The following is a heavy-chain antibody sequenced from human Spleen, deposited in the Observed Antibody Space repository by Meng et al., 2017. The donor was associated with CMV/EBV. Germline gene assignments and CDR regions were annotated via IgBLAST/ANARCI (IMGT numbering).Heavy chain of an antibody. Sequence: GESLKISCAASGFTFSDFYMSWIRQAPGKGLEWVSYITSSGRTIHYADSVKGRFTISRDNSKNTLYLQMNSLRAEDTAVYYCAKDLAGGYYYYYGMDVWGQGTTVTVSS. CDR3: AKDLAGGYYYYYGMDV. D-gene: IGHD3-10*01. V-gene: IGHV3-11*04. CDR2: ITSSGRTI. CDR1: GFTFSDFY. J-gene: IGHJ6*02.